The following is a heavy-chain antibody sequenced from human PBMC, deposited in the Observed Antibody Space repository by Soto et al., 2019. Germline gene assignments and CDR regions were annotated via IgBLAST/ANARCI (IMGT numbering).Heavy chain of an antibody. CDR2: ISSSSSYI. J-gene: IGHJ4*02. CDR3: ARVQTGAAHDSPN. D-gene: IGHD6-13*01. V-gene: IGHV3-21*01. Sequence: EVQLVESGGGLVKPGGSLRLSCAASGFTFSSYSMNWVREAPGKGLEWVSSISSSSSYIYYADSVKGRFTISRDNAKNYLYLQMNSLRAEDTAVYYCARVQTGAAHDSPNWGQGTLVTVSS. CDR1: GFTFSSYS.